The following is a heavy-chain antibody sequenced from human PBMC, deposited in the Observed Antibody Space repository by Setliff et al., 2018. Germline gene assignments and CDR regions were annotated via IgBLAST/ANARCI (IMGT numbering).Heavy chain of an antibody. CDR3: SRLRGAFDY. J-gene: IGHJ4*02. V-gene: IGHV4-59*01. CDR1: GGSISSYY. CDR2: IYYSGST. Sequence: PSETLSLTCTVSGGSISSYYCSWIRQPPGKRLEWIGYIYYSGSTNYNPSLESRVTIPVDTSKNKFSLRLNSATAADTAVYYCSRLRGAFDYWGQGTLVTVSS. D-gene: IGHD3-16*01.